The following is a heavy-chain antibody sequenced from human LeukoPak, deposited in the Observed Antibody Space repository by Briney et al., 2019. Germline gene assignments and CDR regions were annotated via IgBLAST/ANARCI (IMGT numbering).Heavy chain of an antibody. D-gene: IGHD3-10*01. V-gene: IGHV3-30*04. CDR3: ARGDELLWFGEFQDY. Sequence: GGSLRLSCAASGFTFSSYAMHWVRQAPGKGLEGVAVISYDGRNKYYADSVKGRFTISRDNSKNTLYLQMNSLRAEDTAVYYCARGDELLWFGEFQDYWGQGTLVTVSS. CDR2: ISYDGRNK. CDR1: GFTFSSYA. J-gene: IGHJ4*02.